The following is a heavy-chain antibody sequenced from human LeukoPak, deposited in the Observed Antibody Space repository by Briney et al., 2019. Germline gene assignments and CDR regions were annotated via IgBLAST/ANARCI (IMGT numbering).Heavy chain of an antibody. CDR3: AGRCPLYFTMVRGAFDY. V-gene: IGHV4-34*01. CDR2: INHSGST. Sequence: SDTLSLTCAVYGGSFSGYYWSWIRQPPGKGLEWIGEINHSGSTNYNPSLKSRVTISVDTSKNQFSLKLSSVTAADTAVYYCAGRCPLYFTMVRGAFDYWGQGTLVTVSS. CDR1: GGSFSGYY. D-gene: IGHD3-10*01. J-gene: IGHJ4*02.